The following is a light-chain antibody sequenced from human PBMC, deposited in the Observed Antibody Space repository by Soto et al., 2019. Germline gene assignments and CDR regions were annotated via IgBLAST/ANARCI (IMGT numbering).Light chain of an antibody. CDR2: AAS. J-gene: IGKJ1*01. Sequence: DNPMTQSPSSLSASVGDRVTITCRASQSISSYLNWYQQKPGKAPKLLIYAASSLQSGVPSRFSGSGSGTEFTLTISSLQPDDFATYYCQHYNSYSEAFGQGTKVDIK. V-gene: IGKV1-5*01. CDR3: QHYNSYSEA. CDR1: QSISSY.